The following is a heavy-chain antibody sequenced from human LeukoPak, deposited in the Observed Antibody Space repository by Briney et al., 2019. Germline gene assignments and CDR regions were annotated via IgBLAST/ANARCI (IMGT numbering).Heavy chain of an antibody. CDR1: GGSFSGYY. Sequence: PSETLSLTCAVYGGSFSGYYWSWIRQPPGKGLEWIGEINHSGSTNYNPSLKSRVTISVDTSKNQFSLKLSSVTAADTAVYYCAREMGYSGFDYWGQGTLVTVSS. V-gene: IGHV4-34*01. CDR2: INHSGST. CDR3: AREMGYSGFDY. J-gene: IGHJ4*02. D-gene: IGHD5-12*01.